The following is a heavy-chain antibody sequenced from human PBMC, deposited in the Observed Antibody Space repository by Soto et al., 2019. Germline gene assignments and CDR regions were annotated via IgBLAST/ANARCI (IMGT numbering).Heavy chain of an antibody. J-gene: IGHJ6*02. CDR2: INPSGGST. CDR3: ARLDTSLEDAQIPYYYGMDV. CDR1: GYTFTSYY. Sequence: ASVKVSCKASGYTFTSYYMHWVRQAPGQGLEWMGIINPSGGSTSYAQKFQGRVTMTRDTSTSTVYMELSSLRSEDTAVYYCARLDTSLEDAQIPYYYGMDVWGQGTTVTVSS. D-gene: IGHD3-3*01. V-gene: IGHV1-46*01.